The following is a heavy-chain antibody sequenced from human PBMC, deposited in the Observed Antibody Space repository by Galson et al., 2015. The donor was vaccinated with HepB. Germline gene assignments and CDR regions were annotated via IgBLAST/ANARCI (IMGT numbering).Heavy chain of an antibody. J-gene: IGHJ5*02. CDR1: GLTVSTNY. Sequence: SLRLSCAASGLTVSTNYMSWVRQAPGKGLEWVSVIYVGGDIYYADSVKGRFTISRDNSKSMVFLQMSSLRAEDTAVYYCTTLGSSNYFDPWGQGSLVTVSS. CDR3: TTLGSSNYFDP. CDR2: IYVGGDI. V-gene: IGHV3-66*04. D-gene: IGHD6-6*01.